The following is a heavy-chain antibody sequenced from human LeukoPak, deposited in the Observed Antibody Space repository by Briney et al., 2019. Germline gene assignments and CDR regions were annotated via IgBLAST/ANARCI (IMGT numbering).Heavy chain of an antibody. CDR2: ISFDGSSK. J-gene: IGHJ6*03. CDR3: AKAADQYYYYYFYYMDV. V-gene: IGHV3-30*18. D-gene: IGHD2-2*01. Sequence: PGGSLRLSCAASGFTFSSYGMHWVRQAPGKGPEWVAVISFDGSSKDYAQSVKGRFTISRDNSKNTLYLQMNSLRVEDTAVYYCAKAADQYYYYYFYYMDVWGKGTTVTVSS. CDR1: GFTFSSYG.